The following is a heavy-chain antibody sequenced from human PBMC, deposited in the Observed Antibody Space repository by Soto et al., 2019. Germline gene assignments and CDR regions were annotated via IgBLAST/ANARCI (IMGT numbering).Heavy chain of an antibody. CDR3: ARERTTATFEY. CDR1: GCSVHPFY. V-gene: IGHV4-38-2*02. D-gene: IGHD4-4*01. Sequence: PSETLSVTCTISGCSVHPFYWSWIRQPPGKGLEWIGNIFHSGSTYYNPSLKSRITISVDTSKNQFSLKLSSVTAAYTAVYYCARERTTATFEYWGQATLVNVSP. J-gene: IGHJ4*02. CDR2: IFHSGST.